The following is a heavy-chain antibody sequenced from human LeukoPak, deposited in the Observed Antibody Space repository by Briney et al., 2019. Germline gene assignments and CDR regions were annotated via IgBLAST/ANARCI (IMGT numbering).Heavy chain of an antibody. CDR2: IYTSGST. CDR3: ARDDSGSFYFDY. Sequence: SETLSLTCTVSGGSISSGSYYWSWIRQPAGKGLEWIGRIYTSGSTNYNPSLKSRVTISVDTSKNQFSLKLSSVTAADTAVYYCARDDSGSFYFDYWGQGTLVTASS. V-gene: IGHV4-61*02. J-gene: IGHJ4*02. D-gene: IGHD1-26*01. CDR1: GGSISSGSYY.